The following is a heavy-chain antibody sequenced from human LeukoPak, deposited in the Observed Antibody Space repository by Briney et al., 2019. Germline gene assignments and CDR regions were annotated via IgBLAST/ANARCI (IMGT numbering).Heavy chain of an antibody. D-gene: IGHD3-3*01. Sequence: PGGSLRLSCAASGFTFSSYSMNWVRQAPGKGLEWVSYISSSSSTIYYADSVKGRFTISRDNAKNSLYLQMNSLRAEGTAVYYCARDPSYDFWSGRGHYMDVWGKGTTVTVSS. CDR1: GFTFSSYS. CDR3: ARDPSYDFWSGRGHYMDV. V-gene: IGHV3-48*01. J-gene: IGHJ6*03. CDR2: ISSSSSTI.